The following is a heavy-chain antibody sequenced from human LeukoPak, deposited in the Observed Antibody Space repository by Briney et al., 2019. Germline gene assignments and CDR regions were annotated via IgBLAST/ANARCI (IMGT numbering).Heavy chain of an antibody. D-gene: IGHD2-21*02. CDR2: INHSGST. J-gene: IGHJ4*02. CDR1: GGSFSGYY. Sequence: SETLSLTCAVYGGSFSGYYWSWIRQPPGKGLEWIGEINHSGSTNYNPSLKSRVTISVDTSKNQFSLKLSSVTAADTAMYYCARGPGDCGGDCYFHYFDYWGQGTLVTVSS. CDR3: ARGPGDCGGDCYFHYFDY. V-gene: IGHV4-34*01.